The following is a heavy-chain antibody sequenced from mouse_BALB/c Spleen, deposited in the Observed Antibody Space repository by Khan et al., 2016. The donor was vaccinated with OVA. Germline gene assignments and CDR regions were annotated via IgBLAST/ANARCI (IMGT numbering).Heavy chain of an antibody. D-gene: IGHD2-14*01. CDR1: GFTFSSYV. CDR3: AREAYRYDEYYFDY. V-gene: IGHV5-6-5*01. J-gene: IGHJ2*01. Sequence: EVELVESGGDLVKPGGSLKLSCAASGFTFSSYVMSWVRQTPEKRLEWVASISSGGSTYYPDSVKGRFTIFRDNARNILYLQMSSLRSEDTDMYYCAREAYRYDEYYFDYWGQGTTLTVSS. CDR2: ISSGGST.